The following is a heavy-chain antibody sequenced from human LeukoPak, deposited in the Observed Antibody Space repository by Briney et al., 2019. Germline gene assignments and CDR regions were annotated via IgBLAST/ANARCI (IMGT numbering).Heavy chain of an antibody. CDR2: IYTGVTA. V-gene: IGHV3-66*01. Sequence: AGGSLRLSCAASGFTVSSNYMTWVRQAPGKGLEWVSIIYTGVTAYYADSVRGRFTISRDNSKNTLYLQMSSLRAEDTALYYCARVASRAFDYWGQGALVTVSS. CDR1: GFTVSSNY. CDR3: ARVASRAFDY. J-gene: IGHJ4*02.